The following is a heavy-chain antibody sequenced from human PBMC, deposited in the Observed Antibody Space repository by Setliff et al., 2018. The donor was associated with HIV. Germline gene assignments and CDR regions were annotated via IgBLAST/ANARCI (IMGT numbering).Heavy chain of an antibody. CDR3: ARDPAPSSSASYFQH. Sequence: GASVMVSCKASGYTFTSYYMHWVRQAPGQGLEWMGIINPSSGSITYAQKFQGRVTMTRDTSTSTVYMELSSLRSEDTAVYYCARDPAPSSSASYFQHWGQGTPVTVSS. CDR2: INPSSGSI. J-gene: IGHJ1*01. V-gene: IGHV1-46*01. D-gene: IGHD6-6*01. CDR1: GYTFTSYY.